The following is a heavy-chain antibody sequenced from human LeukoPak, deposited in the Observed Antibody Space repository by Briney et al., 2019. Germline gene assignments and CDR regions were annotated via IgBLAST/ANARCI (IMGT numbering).Heavy chain of an antibody. D-gene: IGHD1-26*01. CDR1: GYSFTSYW. CDR3: ARLASGSYRSVIDY. V-gene: IGHV5-51*01. J-gene: IGHJ4*02. CDR2: IYPGDSDT. Sequence: GESLKISCKGSGYSFTSYWIGWVRQMPGKGLEWMGIIYPGDSDTRYSPSFQGQVTIPADKPISTAYLQWSSLKASDAAMYYCARLASGSYRSVIDYWGQGTLVTVSS.